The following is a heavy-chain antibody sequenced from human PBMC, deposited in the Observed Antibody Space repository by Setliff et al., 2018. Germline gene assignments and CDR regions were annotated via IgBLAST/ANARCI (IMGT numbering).Heavy chain of an antibody. CDR3: ARGRGLEWLPESWFDP. CDR2: IYTGGST. V-gene: IGHV4-61*02. Sequence: TLSLTCSASGDSINSGTYYWSWFRQSAGKRLEWIGRIYTGGSTNYNPSLKSRVTISLDTSKNHFSLTLTSVTAADTAVYYCARGRGLEWLPESWFDPWGQGTLVTVSS. CDR1: GDSINSGTYY. D-gene: IGHD3-3*01. J-gene: IGHJ5*02.